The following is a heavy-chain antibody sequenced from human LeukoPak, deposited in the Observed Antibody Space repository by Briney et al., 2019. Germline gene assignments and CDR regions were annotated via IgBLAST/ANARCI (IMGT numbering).Heavy chain of an antibody. CDR3: ANLPLNSGVDY. D-gene: IGHD1-26*01. V-gene: IGHV1-2*02. Sequence: ASVKVSCKASGYTFTGYYLHWARQGPGQGLEYMGWINPNSGGTNYAQKFQGRVTMTRDTSISTAYMELSGLRSDDTAMYYCANLPLNSGVDYWGQGTLVTVSS. J-gene: IGHJ4*02. CDR2: INPNSGGT. CDR1: GYTFTGYY.